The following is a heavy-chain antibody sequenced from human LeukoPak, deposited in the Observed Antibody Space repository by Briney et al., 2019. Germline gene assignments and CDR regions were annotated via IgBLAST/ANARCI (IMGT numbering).Heavy chain of an antibody. CDR2: IKQDGSEK. CDR1: GFTFSSYS. J-gene: IGHJ4*02. D-gene: IGHD3-22*01. Sequence: GGSLRLSCAASGFTFSSYSMNWVRQAPGKGLEWVANIKQDGSEKHYVDSVKGRFTISRDNAKNSLYLQMNSLRAEDTAVYYCARDPMAIHYDSSAYYDYWGQGTLVTVSS. CDR3: ARDPMAIHYDSSAYYDY. V-gene: IGHV3-7*01.